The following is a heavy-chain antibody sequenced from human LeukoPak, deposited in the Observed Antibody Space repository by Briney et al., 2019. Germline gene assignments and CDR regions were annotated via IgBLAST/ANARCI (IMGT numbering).Heavy chain of an antibody. Sequence: GASVKVSCKASGGTFSSYAISWVRQAPGQGLEWMGGIIPIFGTANYAQKFQGRVTITADESTSTAYMELRSLRSDDTAVYYCARTQLWPTNFDYWGQGTLVTVSS. J-gene: IGHJ4*02. CDR2: IIPIFGTA. V-gene: IGHV1-69*13. D-gene: IGHD5-18*01. CDR3: ARTQLWPTNFDY. CDR1: GGTFSSYA.